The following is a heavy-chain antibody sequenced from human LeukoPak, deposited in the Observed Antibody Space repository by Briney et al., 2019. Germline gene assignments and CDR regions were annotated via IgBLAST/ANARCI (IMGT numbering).Heavy chain of an antibody. CDR3: ATQYGNPDY. V-gene: IGHV3-33*08. J-gene: IGHJ4*02. CDR2: IWKDGSNK. Sequence: GRSLRLSCAASGFTFDDYAMHWVRQAPGKGLEWVAVIWKDGSNKDYADSVKGRFTISRDNSKNTLYLQMNSLRAEDTAVYYCATQYGNPDYWGQGTLVTVSS. D-gene: IGHD4-11*01. CDR1: GFTFDDYA.